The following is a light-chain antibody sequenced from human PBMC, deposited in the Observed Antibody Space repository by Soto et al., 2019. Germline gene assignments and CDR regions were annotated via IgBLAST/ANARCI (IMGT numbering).Light chain of an antibody. V-gene: IGKV3-15*01. CDR3: QQYSIWRT. CDR1: ESVSTN. CDR2: GAS. J-gene: IGKJ1*01. Sequence: EIVMTQSPATLSRSPGERATLSCRASESVSTNLAWYQQKAGQAPRLLIYGASTRATGIPARFSGSGSGTEFTITISSLQSEDFAVYYCQQYSIWRTFGQGTKVDIK.